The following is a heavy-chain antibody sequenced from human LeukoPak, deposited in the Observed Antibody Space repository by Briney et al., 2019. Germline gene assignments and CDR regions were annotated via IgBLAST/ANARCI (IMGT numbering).Heavy chain of an antibody. Sequence: GGSLRLSWAASGFTFSSYEMNWVRQAPGKGLEWVSCISSSGSNIYYADSVKGRFTISRDNAKNSLYLQMNSLRAEDTAVYYCARVNWFDPWGQGTLVTVSS. V-gene: IGHV3-48*03. CDR3: ARVNWFDP. CDR2: ISSSGSNI. CDR1: GFTFSSYE. J-gene: IGHJ5*02.